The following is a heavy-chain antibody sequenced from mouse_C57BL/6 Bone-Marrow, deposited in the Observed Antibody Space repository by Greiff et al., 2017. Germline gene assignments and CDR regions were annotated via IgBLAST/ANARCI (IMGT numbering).Heavy chain of an antibody. V-gene: IGHV1-54*01. CDR1: GYAFTNYL. CDR2: INPGSGGT. J-gene: IGHJ4*01. D-gene: IGHD3-2*01. Sequence: VQLQQSGAELVRPGTSVKVSCKASGYAFTNYLIEWVKQRPGQGLEWIGVINPGSGGTNYNEKFKGKATLTADKSSSTAYMQLSSLTSEDSAVYFCARARQPTIAMDYWGQGTSVTVSS. CDR3: ARARQPTIAMDY.